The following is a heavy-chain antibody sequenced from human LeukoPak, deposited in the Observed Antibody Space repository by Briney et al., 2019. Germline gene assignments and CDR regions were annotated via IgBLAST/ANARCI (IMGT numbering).Heavy chain of an antibody. V-gene: IGHV4-34*01. J-gene: IGHJ4*02. Sequence: PSETLSLTCAVYGGSFSGYYWSWIRQPPGKGLEWIGEIKHSGSSNYNPSLKSRVTISLETSKNQFSLKLSSVTAADTAVYYCARGGTLRYFGRRPFDYWGQGTLVTVSS. CDR1: GGSFSGYY. D-gene: IGHD3-9*01. CDR3: ARGGTLRYFGRRPFDY. CDR2: IKHSGSS.